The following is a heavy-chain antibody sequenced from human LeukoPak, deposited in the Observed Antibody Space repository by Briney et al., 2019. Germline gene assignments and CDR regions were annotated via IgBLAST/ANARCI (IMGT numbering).Heavy chain of an antibody. V-gene: IGHV5-51*01. CDR1: GYGFTNYW. Sequence: PGESLKISCKSSGYGFTNYWIGWVRQMPGKGLEWMGIIYPGNSDTRYSPSFQGQVTISADKSISTAYLQWNSLKASDTAMYYCARTLDDSSGWPLDSWGQGTLVTVSS. CDR3: ARTLDDSSGWPLDS. D-gene: IGHD3-22*01. CDR2: IYPGNSDT. J-gene: IGHJ4*02.